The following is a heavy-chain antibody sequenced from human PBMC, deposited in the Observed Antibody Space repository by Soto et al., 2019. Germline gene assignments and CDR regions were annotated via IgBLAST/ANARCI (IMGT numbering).Heavy chain of an antibody. Sequence: SETLSLTCTVSGGSITFNFWSWIRQPPGKGLEWIGYIFHTGNTDYNPSLKSRVTMSVDTSKNRLSLKLDSVTAADTAVYYCARGRGWLAYWGQGTLVTVSS. CDR3: ARGRGWLAY. J-gene: IGHJ4*02. CDR1: GGSITFNF. V-gene: IGHV4-59*08. CDR2: IFHTGNT. D-gene: IGHD6-19*01.